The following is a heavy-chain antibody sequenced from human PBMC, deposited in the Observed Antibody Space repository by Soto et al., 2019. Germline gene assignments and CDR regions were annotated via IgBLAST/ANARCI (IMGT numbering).Heavy chain of an antibody. CDR2: IYYSGST. J-gene: IGHJ4*02. Sequence: SETLSLTCTVSGGSISSSSYYWGWIRQPPGKGLEWIGSIYYSGSTYYNPSLKSRVTISVDTSKNQFSLKLSSVTAADTAVYYCARPGYSTPPDYWGQGTLVTVS. CDR3: ARPGYSTPPDY. CDR1: GGSISSSSYY. V-gene: IGHV4-39*01. D-gene: IGHD6-13*01.